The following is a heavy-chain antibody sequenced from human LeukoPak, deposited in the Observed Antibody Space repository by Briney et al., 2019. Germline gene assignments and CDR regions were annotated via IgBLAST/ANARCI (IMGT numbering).Heavy chain of an antibody. V-gene: IGHV4-39*07. J-gene: IGHJ4*02. CDR2: IYYSGSI. D-gene: IGHD4-23*01. CDR3: ARVLVLDGGLH. Sequence: ETSETLSLTCTVSGGSISSSSYYWGWIRQPPGKGLEWIGSIYYSGSIYYNPSLKGRVTISVDTSKNQFSLKLSSVTAADTAVYYCARVLVLDGGLHWGQGTLVTVSS. CDR1: GGSISSSSYY.